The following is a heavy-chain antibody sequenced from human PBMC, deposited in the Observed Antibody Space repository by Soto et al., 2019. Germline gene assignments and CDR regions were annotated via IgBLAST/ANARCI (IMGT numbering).Heavy chain of an antibody. Sequence: SVKVSCKASGGTFSSYAISWVRQAPGQGLEWMGGIIPIFGTANYAQKFQGRVTITADESTSTAYMELSSLRSEDTAVYYCARLDSSGSNGAFDIWGQRTMVTVSS. D-gene: IGHD3-22*01. V-gene: IGHV1-69*13. CDR2: IIPIFGTA. CDR3: ARLDSSGSNGAFDI. CDR1: GGTFSSYA. J-gene: IGHJ3*02.